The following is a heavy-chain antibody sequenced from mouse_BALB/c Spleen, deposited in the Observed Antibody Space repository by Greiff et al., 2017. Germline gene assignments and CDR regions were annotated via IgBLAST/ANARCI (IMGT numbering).Heavy chain of an antibody. D-gene: IGHD4-1*01. V-gene: IGHV10-1*02. CDR3: VRSSDWAFDY. J-gene: IGHJ2*01. CDR1: GFTFNTYA. Sequence: EVKLVESGGGLVQPKGSLKLSCAASGFTFNTYAMNWVRQAPGKGLEWVARIRSKSNNYATYYADSVKDRFTISRDDSQSMLYLQMNNLKTEDTAMYYCVRSSDWAFDYWGQGTTLTVSS. CDR2: IRSKSNNYAT.